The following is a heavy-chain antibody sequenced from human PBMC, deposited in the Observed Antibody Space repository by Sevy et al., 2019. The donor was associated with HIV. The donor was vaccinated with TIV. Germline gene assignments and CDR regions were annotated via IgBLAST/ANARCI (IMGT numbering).Heavy chain of an antibody. CDR2: IIPIFGTA. D-gene: IGHD3-10*01. V-gene: IGHV1-69*13. CDR3: ARRVDGITMVRGHYGMDV. Sequence: ASVKVSCKASGGTFSSYAISWVRQAPGQGLEWMGGIIPIFGTANYAQTFQGRVTITADESTSTAYMELSSLRSEDTAVYYCARRVDGITMVRGHYGMDVWGQGTTVTVSS. J-gene: IGHJ6*02. CDR1: GGTFSSYA.